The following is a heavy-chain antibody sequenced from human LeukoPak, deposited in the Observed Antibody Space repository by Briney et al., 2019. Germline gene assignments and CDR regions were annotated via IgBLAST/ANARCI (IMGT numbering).Heavy chain of an antibody. D-gene: IGHD3-10*01. V-gene: IGHV3-30*03. CDR3: ARGPFGSITPNWFDT. J-gene: IGHJ5*02. CDR2: ISYDGSNK. Sequence: GGSLRLSCAASGFTFSSYGMHWVRQAPGKGLEWVAVISYDGSNKYYADSVKGRFTISRDNSKNTLYLQMNSLRPEDTAIFYCARGPFGSITPNWFDTWGQGTLVTVSS. CDR1: GFTFSSYG.